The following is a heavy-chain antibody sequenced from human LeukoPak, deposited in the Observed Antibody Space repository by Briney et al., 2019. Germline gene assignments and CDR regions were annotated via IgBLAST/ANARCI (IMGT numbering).Heavy chain of an antibody. D-gene: IGHD4-11*01. CDR1: GFTFDDYG. CDR3: ARAPHDYSNYDY. CDR2: INWNGGST. V-gene: IGHV3-20*04. Sequence: GGSLRLSCAASGFTFDDYGMSWVRQAPGKGLEWVSGINWNGGSTGYADSVKGRFTISRDNAKNSLYLQMNSLRAEDTAVYYCARAPHDYSNYDYWGQGTLVTVSS. J-gene: IGHJ4*02.